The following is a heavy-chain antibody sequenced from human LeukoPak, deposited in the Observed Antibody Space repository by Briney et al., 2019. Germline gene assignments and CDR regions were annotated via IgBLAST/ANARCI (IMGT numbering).Heavy chain of an antibody. CDR3: ARGRYSSSSWFDP. CDR2: ISYDGSNK. V-gene: IGHV3-30*04. D-gene: IGHD6-13*01. J-gene: IGHJ5*02. Sequence: GGSLRLSCAASGFTFSSYAMHWVRQAPGKGLEWVAVISYDGSNKYYADSVKGRFTISRDNSKNTLDLQMNSLRAEDTAVYYCARGRYSSSSWFDPWGQGTLVTVSS. CDR1: GFTFSSYA.